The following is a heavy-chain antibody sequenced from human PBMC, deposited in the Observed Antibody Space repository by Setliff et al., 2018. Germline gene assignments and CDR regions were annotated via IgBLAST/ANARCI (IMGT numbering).Heavy chain of an antibody. CDR3: AKDINLETTVTTCYDY. CDR1: GGTFSSYA. J-gene: IGHJ4*02. CDR2: INPSGGTT. V-gene: IGHV1-46*01. D-gene: IGHD4-17*01. Sequence: GASVKVSCKASGGTFSSYAISWVRQAPGQGLEWMGIINPSGGTTGYAQRFQGRVTMTGDTSTSTVYMELSSLRSEDTAVYYCAKDINLETTVTTCYDYWGQGTLVTVSS.